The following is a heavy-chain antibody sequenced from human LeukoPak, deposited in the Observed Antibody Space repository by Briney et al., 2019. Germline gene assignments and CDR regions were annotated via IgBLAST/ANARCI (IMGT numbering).Heavy chain of an antibody. V-gene: IGHV3-11*04. CDR3: ARQGASTYYDFWSGYEMDY. Sequence: GGSLRLSCAASGFSFSDYYMSWIRQTPGKGLEWVSYISSRVSTIYYADSVKGRFTISRDNAKNSLYLQMNSLRAEDTAVYYCARQGASTYYDFWSGYEMDYWGQGTLVTVSS. D-gene: IGHD3-3*01. J-gene: IGHJ4*02. CDR2: ISSRVSTI. CDR1: GFSFSDYY.